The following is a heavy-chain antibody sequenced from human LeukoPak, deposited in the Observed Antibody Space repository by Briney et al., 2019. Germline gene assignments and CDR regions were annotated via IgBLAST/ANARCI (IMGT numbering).Heavy chain of an antibody. V-gene: IGHV3-48*01. J-gene: IGHJ5*02. CDR2: ISTTGDTI. CDR3: ARDRGGSYPTGWFDP. CDR1: GFTFSTYD. D-gene: IGHD1-26*01. Sequence: PGGSLRLSCAASGFTFSTYDMDWVRQAPGKGLEWVSYISTTGDTIYYADSVKGRFTISRDNAKNSLYLQVNSLRAEDTAVYYCARDRGGSYPTGWFDPWGQGTLVTVSS.